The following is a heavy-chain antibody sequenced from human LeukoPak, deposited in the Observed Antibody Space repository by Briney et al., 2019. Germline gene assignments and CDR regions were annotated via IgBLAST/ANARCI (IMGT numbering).Heavy chain of an antibody. Sequence: GESLKISCKGSEYSFTNYWIGWVRQMPGKGLEWMGIIYPGDSDTRYSPSFQGQVTISADKSISTAYLQWSSLKASDTAMYYCARWVVAATTNWYFDLWGRGTLVTVSS. V-gene: IGHV5-51*01. CDR2: IYPGDSDT. CDR3: ARWVVAATTNWYFDL. CDR1: EYSFTNYW. J-gene: IGHJ2*01. D-gene: IGHD2-15*01.